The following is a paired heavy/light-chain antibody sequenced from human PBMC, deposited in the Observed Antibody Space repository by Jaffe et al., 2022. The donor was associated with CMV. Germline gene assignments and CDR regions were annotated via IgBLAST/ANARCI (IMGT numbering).Heavy chain of an antibody. D-gene: IGHD4-17*01. J-gene: IGHJ6*02. V-gene: IGHV3-11*01. CDR3: ARGEREGYVDYLAGDYYYGLDV. CDR2: ISSSGTTI. Sequence: QVQLVESGGGLVQPGGSLRLSCAASVFTFGDYCMTWIRQAPGRGLEWVSYISSSGTTIYYAGSVKGRFTISRDNSKNSLYLQMNSLRDEDTAVYYCARGEREGYVDYLAGDYYYGLDVWGQGTTVTVSS. CDR1: VFTFGDYC.
Light chain of an antibody. CDR2: DAS. Sequence: EIVLTQSPATLSLSPGERATLSCRASQSVRNYLAWYQQKPGQAPRLLIFDASKRATGVPARFSGSGSGTDFTLTISSLEPEDFAVYYCQQRSNWPPPITFGQGTRLEIK. J-gene: IGKJ5*01. CDR3: QQRSNWPPPIT. V-gene: IGKV3-11*01. CDR1: QSVRNY.